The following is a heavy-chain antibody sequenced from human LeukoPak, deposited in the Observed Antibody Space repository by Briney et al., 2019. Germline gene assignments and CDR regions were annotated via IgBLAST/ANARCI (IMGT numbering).Heavy chain of an antibody. CDR1: GYTFTTYA. D-gene: IGHD4-17*01. V-gene: IGHV1-18*01. CDR2: ISPYNGHT. Sequence: ASVKVSCKASGYTFTTYAMTWVRQAPGQGLKWMEWISPYNGHTNYAQKLQGRITMTTDTSTSTAYMELRSLRSDDAAVYYCARDLTRTTTVIDYWGQGTLVTVSS. CDR3: ARDLTRTTTVIDY. J-gene: IGHJ4*02.